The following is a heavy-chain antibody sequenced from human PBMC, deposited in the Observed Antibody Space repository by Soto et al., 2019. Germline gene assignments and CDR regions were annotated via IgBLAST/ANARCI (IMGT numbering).Heavy chain of an antibody. CDR2: IYYSGST. D-gene: IGHD5-12*01. CDR1: GGSVSSGSYY. J-gene: IGHJ6*02. V-gene: IGHV4-61*01. CDR3: ATGRGGYSGYDFYYYYYGMDV. Sequence: NPSETLSLTCTVSGGSVSSGSYYWSWIRQPPGKGLEWIGYIYYSGSTNYNPSLKSRVTISVDTSKNQFSLKLSSVTAADTAVYYCATGRGGYSGYDFYYYYYGMDVWGQGTTVTVSS.